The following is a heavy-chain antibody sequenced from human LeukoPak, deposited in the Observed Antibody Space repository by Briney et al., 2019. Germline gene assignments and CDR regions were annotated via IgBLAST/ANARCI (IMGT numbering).Heavy chain of an antibody. V-gene: IGHV4-39*07. D-gene: IGHD6-13*01. CDR1: GGSISSSSYY. CDR2: IYYSGST. Sequence: PSETLSLTCTVSGGSISSSSYYWGWIRQPPGKGLEWIGSIYYSGSTYYNPSLKSRVTISVDTSKNQFSLKLSPVTAADTAVYYCARDAYSSSWYWFDPWGQGTLVTVSS. CDR3: ARDAYSSSWYWFDP. J-gene: IGHJ5*02.